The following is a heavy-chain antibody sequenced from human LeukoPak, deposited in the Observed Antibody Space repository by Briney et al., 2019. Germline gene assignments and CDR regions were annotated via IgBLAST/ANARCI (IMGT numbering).Heavy chain of an antibody. CDR1: GFTFSDYY. CDR2: ISSSGSTI. J-gene: IGHJ5*02. D-gene: IGHD3-22*01. CDR3: ARELGIDYDSSGCSP. V-gene: IGHV3-11*01. Sequence: PGGSLRLSCAASGFTFSDYYMSWIRQAPGKGLEWVSYISSSGSTIYYADSVKGRFTISRDNSKNTVYLQMNSLRAEDTAVYYCARELGIDYDSSGCSPWGQGTLVTVSS.